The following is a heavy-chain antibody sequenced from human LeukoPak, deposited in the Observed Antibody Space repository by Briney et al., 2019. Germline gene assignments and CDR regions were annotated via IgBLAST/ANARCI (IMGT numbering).Heavy chain of an antibody. D-gene: IGHD3-3*01. CDR3: ARVDFCSGYGVDY. Sequence: SETLSLTCAVSGGSISSGGYSWSWIRQPPGKGLEWIGYIYHSGSTYYNPSLKSRVTISVDRSKNQFSLKLSSVTAADTAVYYCARVDFCSGYGVDYWGQGTLVTVSS. J-gene: IGHJ4*02. CDR1: GGSISSGGYS. V-gene: IGHV4-30-2*01. CDR2: IYHSGST.